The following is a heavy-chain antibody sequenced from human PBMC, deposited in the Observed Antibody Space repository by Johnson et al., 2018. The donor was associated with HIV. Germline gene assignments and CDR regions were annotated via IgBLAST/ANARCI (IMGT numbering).Heavy chain of an antibody. CDR3: AREGKYLAGAEDAFDI. Sequence: QVQLVESGGGVVQPGRSLRLSCAASGFTFSSYAMHWVRQAPGKGLECVAVISYDGRNKYYADSVKGRFNISRDNSKNTLYLQMNSLRAEDTAVYYCAREGKYLAGAEDAFDIWGQGTMVTVSS. D-gene: IGHD2/OR15-2a*01. V-gene: IGHV3-30*04. CDR2: ISYDGRNK. CDR1: GFTFSSYA. J-gene: IGHJ3*02.